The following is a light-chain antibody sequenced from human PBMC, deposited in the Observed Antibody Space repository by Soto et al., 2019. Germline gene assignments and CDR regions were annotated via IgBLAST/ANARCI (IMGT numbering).Light chain of an antibody. J-gene: IGKJ3*01. CDR1: QSLLHSNGYNY. CDR2: LGS. V-gene: IGKV2-28*01. Sequence: DIVMTQSPLSLPVTPGEPASISCRSSQSLLHSNGYNYLDWYLQKPGQSPQLLIYLGSNRDSGVHDRFSGSGSGTDFTLKISRVEAEDVGVYYCMQALQTPRFTFGPGTKVDIK. CDR3: MQALQTPRFT.